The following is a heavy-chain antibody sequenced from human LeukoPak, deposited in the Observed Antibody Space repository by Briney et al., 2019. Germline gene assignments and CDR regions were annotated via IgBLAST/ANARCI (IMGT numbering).Heavy chain of an antibody. Sequence: PGGSLRLSCVASGFTFSNYGMHWVRQAPGKGLEWLAVIWYDGSDEYYADSVKGRFTISRDNSKNTLYLQMNSLRVEDTAVYYCARDFRFGSEWGQGTLVTVSS. V-gene: IGHV3-33*01. CDR2: IWYDGSDE. CDR3: ARDFRFGSE. CDR1: GFTFSNYG. J-gene: IGHJ4*02. D-gene: IGHD3-3*01.